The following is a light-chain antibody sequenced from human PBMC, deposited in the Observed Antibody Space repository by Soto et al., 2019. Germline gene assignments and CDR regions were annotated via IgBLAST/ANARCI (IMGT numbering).Light chain of an antibody. CDR3: QRYNSYPEA. CDR2: KAS. CDR1: QTISSW. V-gene: IGKV1-5*03. J-gene: IGKJ1*01. Sequence: DIQMTQSPSTLSGSVGDRVAITCRASQTISSWLAWYQQKPGKAPKILIYKASTLKSGVPSRFSGSGSGTEFTLTISSLQPDDFATYYCQRYNSYPEAFGQGTKVDIK.